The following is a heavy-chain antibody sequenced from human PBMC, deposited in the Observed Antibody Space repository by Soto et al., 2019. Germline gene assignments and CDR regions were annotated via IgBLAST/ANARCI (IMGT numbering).Heavy chain of an antibody. CDR3: ARDSPIGSTFSGYDAIDY. D-gene: IGHD5-12*01. CDR2: IIPLLNIA. CDR1: GGPFSNDI. V-gene: IGHV1-69*08. Sequence: QVQLVQSGAEVKKPGSSVKVSCKASGGPFSNDIITWVRQAPGQGLEWMGRIIPLLNIANYAQKFQGRVTITADRSTGTAYMELNSLRSEDTAVYYCARDSPIGSTFSGYDAIDYWGQGTLVTVS. J-gene: IGHJ4*02.